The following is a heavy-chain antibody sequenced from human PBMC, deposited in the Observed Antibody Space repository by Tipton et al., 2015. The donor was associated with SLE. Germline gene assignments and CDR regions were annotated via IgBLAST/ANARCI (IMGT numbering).Heavy chain of an antibody. CDR1: GGSISSYY. J-gene: IGHJ4*02. Sequence: TLSLTCTVSGGSISSYYWSWIRQSPGKGLEWIGNIFYSGITNDNPSLKSRITISVDSFKNQFSLRLNSVTAADTAIYYCAREEGSGRGILDYWGQGILVTVSS. D-gene: IGHD2-15*01. CDR2: IFYSGIT. CDR3: AREEGSGRGILDY. V-gene: IGHV4-59*01.